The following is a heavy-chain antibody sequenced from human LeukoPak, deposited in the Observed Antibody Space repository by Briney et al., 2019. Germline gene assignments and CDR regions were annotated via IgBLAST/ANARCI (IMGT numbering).Heavy chain of an antibody. CDR1: GFTFGDYG. CDR2: ITWSGGST. D-gene: IGHD4-11*01. Sequence: GGSLRLSCAASGFTFGDYGMSWVRQAPGKGLEWVSAITWSGGSTGYADSVKGRFTISRDNAKNSLYPQMNSLRAEDTALYYCAREGGATVYYFDYWGQGTLVTVSS. J-gene: IGHJ4*02. CDR3: AREGGATVYYFDY. V-gene: IGHV3-20*04.